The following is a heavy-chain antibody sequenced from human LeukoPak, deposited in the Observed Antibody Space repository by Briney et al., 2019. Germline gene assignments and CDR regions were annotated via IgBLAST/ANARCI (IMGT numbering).Heavy chain of an antibody. CDR3: ARDRLELRSYYYYYMDV. CDR2: IYTSGST. J-gene: IGHJ6*03. V-gene: IGHV4-4*07. CDR1: GGALSSYY. Sequence: KPSETLSPPWTVSGGALSSYYWGWVRQPPGEGLEWVGGIYTSGSTNYNPSLKSRVTMSVDTSKNQFSLKLSSVTAADTAVYYCARDRLELRSYYYYYMDVWGKGTTVTVSS. D-gene: IGHD1-7*01.